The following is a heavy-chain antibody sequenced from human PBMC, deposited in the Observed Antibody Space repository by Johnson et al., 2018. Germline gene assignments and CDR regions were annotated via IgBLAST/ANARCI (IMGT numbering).Heavy chain of an antibody. CDR1: GGSISSYY. V-gene: IGHV4-59*01. CDR3: ARGYSSLIGYYYYMDV. D-gene: IGHD3-9*01. J-gene: IGHJ6*03. Sequence: QVQLQESGPGLVKPSETLSLTCTVSGGSISSYYWSWIRQPPGKGLEWIGYIYYSGSTNYNPSLKSRFTLSVDTAKNQFSLKLSSVTAADTAVYYWARGYSSLIGYYYYMDVWGKGTTVTVSS. CDR2: IYYSGST.